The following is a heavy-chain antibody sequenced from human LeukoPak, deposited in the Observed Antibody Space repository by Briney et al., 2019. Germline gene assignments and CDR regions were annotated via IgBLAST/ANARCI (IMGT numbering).Heavy chain of an antibody. CDR1: GFTFSSYS. Sequence: GGSLRLSCAASGFTFSSYSMAWVRHAPGKGLDLVSIISRASESIFYADSVKGRFTISRDNAKNSLYLQMNGLRAEDTAAYYCARGATDTTRWFDPWGQGTLVTVSS. V-gene: IGHV3-21*01. D-gene: IGHD1-7*01. CDR3: ARGATDTTRWFDP. CDR2: ISRASESI. J-gene: IGHJ5*02.